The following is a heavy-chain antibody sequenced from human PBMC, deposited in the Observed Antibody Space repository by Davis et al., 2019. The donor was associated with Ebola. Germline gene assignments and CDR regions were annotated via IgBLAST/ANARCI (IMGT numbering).Heavy chain of an antibody. CDR1: GFTLNSYA. J-gene: IGHJ3*02. V-gene: IGHV3-23*01. CDR2: ISGNYGNT. Sequence: GGSLRLSCAASGFTLNSYAMSWVRQAPGKGLEWVSTISGNYGNTYYADSVKGRFTISRDNSKNTLYLQMNGLRVEDTAIYYCAKDTSNIWFDIWGQGTMVTVSS. CDR3: AKDTSNIWFDI. D-gene: IGHD1-26*01.